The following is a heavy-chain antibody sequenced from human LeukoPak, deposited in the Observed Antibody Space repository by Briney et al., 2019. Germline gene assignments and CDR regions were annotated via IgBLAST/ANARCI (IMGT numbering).Heavy chain of an antibody. V-gene: IGHV3-30*02. CDR3: APTRGYFDY. CDR2: IRYDGGNK. CDR1: GFTSSSYG. J-gene: IGHJ4*02. Sequence: GGSLRLSCAASGFTSSSYGMHWVRQAPGKGLEWVAFIRYDGGNKYYADSVKGRFTISRDNSKNTLYLQMDSLRAEDTAVYYCAPTRGYFDYWGQGTLVTVSS.